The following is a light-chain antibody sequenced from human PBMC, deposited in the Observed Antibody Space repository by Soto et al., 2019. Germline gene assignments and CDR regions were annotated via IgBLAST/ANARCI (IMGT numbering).Light chain of an antibody. Sequence: EIVMTQSPATLSVSPGERATLSCRASQSVSSSLAWYQQKPGQAPRLLIYGASTRFSGIPARFSGSGSGTEFPLTISSLQSEDFAVYYCQQYNNWPRTFGQGTKVEIK. CDR2: GAS. V-gene: IGKV3-15*01. CDR1: QSVSSS. J-gene: IGKJ1*01. CDR3: QQYNNWPRT.